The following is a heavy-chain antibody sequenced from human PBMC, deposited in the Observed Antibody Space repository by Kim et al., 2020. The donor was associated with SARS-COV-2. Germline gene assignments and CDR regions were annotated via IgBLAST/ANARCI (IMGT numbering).Heavy chain of an antibody. CDR1: GGSISSSSYY. CDR3: ARQARRGHIVARHDWFDP. D-gene: IGHD2-15*01. V-gene: IGHV4-39*01. J-gene: IGHJ5*02. CDR2: IYYSGST. Sequence: SETLSLTCTVSGGSISSSSYYWGWIRQPPGKGLEWIGSIYYSGSTYYNPSLMSRVTISVDTSKNQFSLKLSSVTAADTAVYYCARQARRGHIVARHDWFDPWGQGTLVTVSS.